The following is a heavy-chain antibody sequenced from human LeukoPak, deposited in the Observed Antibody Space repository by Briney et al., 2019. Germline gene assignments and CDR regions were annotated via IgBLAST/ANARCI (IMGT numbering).Heavy chain of an antibody. CDR3: ARHFALRPPYYFDS. V-gene: IGHV4-59*01. J-gene: IGHJ4*02. Sequence: PSETLSLTCTVSGGSISSYYWSWIRQPPGKGLEWVGYIYYSGSTNYNPSLKSRVTISVDTSKNQFSLKLSSVTAADTAVYYCARHFALRPPYYFDSWGQGTLVTVSS. CDR2: IYYSGST. CDR1: GGSISSYY. D-gene: IGHD3-3*02.